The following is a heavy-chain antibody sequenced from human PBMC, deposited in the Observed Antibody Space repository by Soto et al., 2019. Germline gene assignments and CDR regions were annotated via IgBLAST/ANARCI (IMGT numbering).Heavy chain of an antibody. Sequence: GGSLRLSCAASGFTFSSYWMSWVRQAPGKGLEWVANIKQDGSEKYYVDSVKGRLTISRDNAKNSLYLQMNSLRAEDTAVYYCARVGPNGFGEFDIWGQGTMVTVSS. CDR1: GFTFSSYW. V-gene: IGHV3-7*01. CDR3: ARVGPNGFGEFDI. D-gene: IGHD3-10*01. J-gene: IGHJ3*02. CDR2: IKQDGSEK.